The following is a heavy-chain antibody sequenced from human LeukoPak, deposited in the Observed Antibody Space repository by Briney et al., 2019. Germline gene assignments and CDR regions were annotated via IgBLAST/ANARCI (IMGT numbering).Heavy chain of an antibody. CDR1: GFTFSSYA. CDR2: ISGSGGST. Sequence: GGSLRLSCAASGFTFSSYAMSWVRQAPGKGLEWVSAISGSGGSTYYADSVKGRFIISRDNSKNTLFLQMNSLRAEDTAIYYCAKVSDIVVLTDPYDYWGQGTLVTVSS. J-gene: IGHJ4*02. D-gene: IGHD2-15*01. V-gene: IGHV3-23*01. CDR3: AKVSDIVVLTDPYDY.